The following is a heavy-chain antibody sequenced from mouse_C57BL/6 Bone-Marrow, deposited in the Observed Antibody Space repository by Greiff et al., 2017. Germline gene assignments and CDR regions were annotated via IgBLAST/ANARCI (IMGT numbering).Heavy chain of an antibody. V-gene: IGHV3-8*01. D-gene: IGHD1-1*01. CDR2: ISYSGST. CDR1: GYSIPSDY. CDR3: ARGGYCGSSYFDY. Sequence: EVMLVESGPGLAKPSQTLSLTCSVTGYSIPSDYWNWIRKFPGNKLEYMGYISYSGSTYYNPSLKSRISITRDTSKNQYYLQLNSVTTEDTATYYCARGGYCGSSYFDYWGQGTTLTVSA. J-gene: IGHJ2*01.